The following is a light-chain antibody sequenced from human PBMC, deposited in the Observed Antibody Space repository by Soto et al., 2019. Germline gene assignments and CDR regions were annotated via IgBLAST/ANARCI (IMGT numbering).Light chain of an antibody. CDR1: QSVSSSY. CDR3: QQYVSIPLT. CDR2: GAS. V-gene: IGKV3-20*01. Sequence: EIVLTQSPGALSLSPGERATLSCRASQSVSSSYLAWYQQKPGLAPSLLIYGASSRATGIPDRFCGSGSGTDFTLTISRLEPEDFAVYHCQQYVSIPLTFGGGTKV. J-gene: IGKJ4*01.